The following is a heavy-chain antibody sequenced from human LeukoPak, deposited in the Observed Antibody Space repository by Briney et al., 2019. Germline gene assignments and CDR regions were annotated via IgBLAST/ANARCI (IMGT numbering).Heavy chain of an antibody. J-gene: IGHJ4*02. Sequence: GGSLRLSCGASGFIFRNYAMSWVRQAPGEGLEWVSGISDNGGGRYYADSVKGRFTISRDNSKNTLYLQMNSLRAEDTAVYYCAKVLGSSAYSYYFDYWGQGTLVTVSS. CDR2: ISDNGGGR. D-gene: IGHD3-22*01. V-gene: IGHV3-23*01. CDR1: GFIFRNYA. CDR3: AKVLGSSAYSYYFDY.